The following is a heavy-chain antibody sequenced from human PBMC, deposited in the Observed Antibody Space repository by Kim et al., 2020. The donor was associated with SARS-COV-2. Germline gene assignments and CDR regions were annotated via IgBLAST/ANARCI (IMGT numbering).Heavy chain of an antibody. J-gene: IGHJ3*02. Sequence: SVKGRLTISRDDSKNISYLQMNSLQTEDTDVYYCTRGRLWFGATAAFDIWGQGTIVTVSS. V-gene: IGHV3-49*02. CDR3: TRGRLWFGATAAFDI. D-gene: IGHD3-10*01.